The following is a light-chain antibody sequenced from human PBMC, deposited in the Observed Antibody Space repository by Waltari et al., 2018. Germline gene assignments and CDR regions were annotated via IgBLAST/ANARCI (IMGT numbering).Light chain of an antibody. Sequence: DIVMTQSPDSLAVSLGERATVNCKSSQNVLYSPHNNSSLAWFQPKLGQPPKLLIYWASTRESGVPVRFSGSGSGRDFTLTISSLQAEDVAVYYCQQYYNIPWTFGQGTKVEIK. J-gene: IGKJ1*01. V-gene: IGKV4-1*01. CDR3: QQYYNIPWT. CDR2: WAS. CDR1: QNVLYSPHNNSS.